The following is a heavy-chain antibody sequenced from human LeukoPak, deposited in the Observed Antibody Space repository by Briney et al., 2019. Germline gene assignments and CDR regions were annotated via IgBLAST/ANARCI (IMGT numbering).Heavy chain of an antibody. Sequence: SVKVSCKASGASFSSYAISWVRQAPGQGLEWMGRIIPIFGTPNYAQRFQGRVTITADIASSTAYMEVNNLTSEDTAVYFCAKQGALRQDYYMDVWGNGTTVTVSS. J-gene: IGHJ6*03. CDR3: AKQGALRQDYYMDV. CDR1: GASFSSYA. CDR2: IIPIFGTP. V-gene: IGHV1-69*06.